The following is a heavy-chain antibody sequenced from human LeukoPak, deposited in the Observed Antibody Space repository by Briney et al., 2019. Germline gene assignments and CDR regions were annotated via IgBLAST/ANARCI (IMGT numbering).Heavy chain of an antibody. J-gene: IGHJ6*03. V-gene: IGHV1-8*01. CDR2: MNPNSGNT. CDR3: ARGLVVVTARLYYYYYMDV. D-gene: IGHD2-21*02. Sequence: GASVKVSCKASGYTFTSYDINWVRQATGQGLEWMGWMNPNSGNTGFAQKFQGRVTMTRNTSISTAYMELSSPRSEDTAVYYCARGLVVVTARLYYYYYMDVWGKGTTVTVSS. CDR1: GYTFTSYD.